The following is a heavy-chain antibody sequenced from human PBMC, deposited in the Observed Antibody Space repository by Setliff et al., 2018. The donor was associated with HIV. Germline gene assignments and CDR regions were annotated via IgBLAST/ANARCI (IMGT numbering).Heavy chain of an antibody. CDR2: VRYDESNK. Sequence: GGSLRLSCAASGFIFSSYAMHWVRQAPGKGLEWVACVRYDESNKYYAESVKDRFTISRDNSKNMVYLQMNSLRAEDTALYYCARYGGPVDFGDYWGQGTLVTVSS. D-gene: IGHD3-16*01. CDR3: ARYGGPVDFGDY. V-gene: IGHV3-30*02. CDR1: GFIFSSYA. J-gene: IGHJ4*02.